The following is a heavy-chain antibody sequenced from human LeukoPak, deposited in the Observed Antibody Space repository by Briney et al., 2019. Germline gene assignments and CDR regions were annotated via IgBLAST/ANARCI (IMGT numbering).Heavy chain of an antibody. V-gene: IGHV1-8*01. Sequence: APVKVSCKASGYTFTSYDMNWVRQATGQGLEWMGWMNPNSGNTGYAQKFQGRVTMTRNTSISTAYMELSSLRSEDTAVYYCARGTRSVVVVPAASLDYWGQGTLVTVSS. CDR1: GYTFTSYD. J-gene: IGHJ4*02. CDR2: MNPNSGNT. CDR3: ARGTRSVVVVPAASLDY. D-gene: IGHD2-2*01.